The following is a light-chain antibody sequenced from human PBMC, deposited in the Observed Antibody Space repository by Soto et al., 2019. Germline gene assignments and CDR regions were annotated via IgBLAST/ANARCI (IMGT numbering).Light chain of an antibody. CDR3: HQRNK. J-gene: IGKJ5*01. CDR1: QYINTR. Sequence: EIVLTQSPGTLSLSPGDRVTLSCRASQYINTRLAWYQHRPGQPPRLLIYDTSNRATGIPARFSGSRSGTDFTLTISSLEPEDFGVYFCHQRNKFGQGTRLEIK. V-gene: IGKV3-11*01. CDR2: DTS.